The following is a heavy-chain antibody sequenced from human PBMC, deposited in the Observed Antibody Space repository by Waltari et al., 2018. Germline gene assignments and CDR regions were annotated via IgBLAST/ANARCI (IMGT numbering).Heavy chain of an antibody. Sequence: EVQLVESGGGLVQPGGSLRASCDAPVFTLRVYWVHWVRQAPGKGLVWVSRISSNENTTTYADSVKGRFTISRDNAKNTLYLQMNSLRAEDTAVYYCARVEYSYGPYCFDSWGQGTPVTVSS. CDR2: ISSNENTT. CDR1: VFTLRVYW. V-gene: IGHV3-74*01. CDR3: ARVEYSYGPYCFDS. J-gene: IGHJ4*02. D-gene: IGHD5-18*01.